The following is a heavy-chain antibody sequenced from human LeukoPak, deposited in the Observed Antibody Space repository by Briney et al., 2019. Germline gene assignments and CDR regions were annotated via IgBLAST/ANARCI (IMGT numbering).Heavy chain of an antibody. CDR2: MYYTGVS. D-gene: IGHD5-18*01. V-gene: IGHV4-59*01. Sequence: PSETLSFTCTFSGGSISSYHWNWIRQTPGKGLEWIGYMYYTGVSNYNPSLKSRVAISVDSSKNQFSLKVTSVTAADTAIYYCTTIKRGDIFGYFDFWGQGALVTVSS. CDR1: GGSISSYH. CDR3: TTIKRGDIFGYFDF. J-gene: IGHJ4*02.